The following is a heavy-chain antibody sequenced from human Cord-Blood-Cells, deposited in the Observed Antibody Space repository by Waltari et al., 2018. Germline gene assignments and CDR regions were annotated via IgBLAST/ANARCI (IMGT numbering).Heavy chain of an antibody. CDR1: GFTFSSYE. D-gene: IGHD1-26*01. CDR3: ARLGSYYYYYGMDV. V-gene: IGHV3-48*03. Sequence: EVQLVESGGGLVQPGGSLRLPCAASGFTFSSYEMNWVRQAPGKGLEWVSYISSSGSTIYYADSVKGRFTISRDNAKNSLYLQMNSLRAEDTAVYYCARLGSYYYYYGMDVWGQGTTVTVSS. J-gene: IGHJ6*02. CDR2: ISSSGSTI.